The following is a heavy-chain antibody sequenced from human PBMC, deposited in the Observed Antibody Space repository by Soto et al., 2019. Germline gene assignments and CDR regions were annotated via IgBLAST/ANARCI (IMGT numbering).Heavy chain of an antibody. J-gene: IGHJ4*02. CDR1: GGSISSGGYS. V-gene: IGHV4-30-2*01. Sequence: QLQLQESGSGLVKPSQTLSLTCAVSGGSISSGGYSWSWIRQPPGKGLEGIGYIYHSGSTYYNPSLTRGVTISVDRSKTHFPLKLSSVTAADTAVYYCAREGYSGYDFPGYFDYWGQGTLVTVSS. CDR3: AREGYSGYDFPGYFDY. CDR2: IYHSGST. D-gene: IGHD5-12*01.